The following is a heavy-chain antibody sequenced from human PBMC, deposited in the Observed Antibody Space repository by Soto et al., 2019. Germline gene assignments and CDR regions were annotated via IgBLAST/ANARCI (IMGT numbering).Heavy chain of an antibody. J-gene: IGHJ3*02. V-gene: IGHV1-24*01. Sequence: ASVKVSCKVSGYTLTELSMHWVRQAPGKGLEWMGGFDPEDGETIYAQKFQGRVTMTEDTSTDIAYMELSSLRSEDTAVYYCATSQYQHYAFDIWGQGTMVTVSS. D-gene: IGHD2-2*01. CDR1: GYTLTELS. CDR2: FDPEDGET. CDR3: ATSQYQHYAFDI.